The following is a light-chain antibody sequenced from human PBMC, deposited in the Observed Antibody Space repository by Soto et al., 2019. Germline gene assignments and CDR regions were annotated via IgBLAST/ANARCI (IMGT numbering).Light chain of an antibody. Sequence: ELVLTHSPGTLSLSPGERATLSCRASQSIDSSYVAWYRQKPGQAPTLLIYGTSRRATGVSDRFSGSGSGTDFTLSISRLEPEDFAVYVCQLAGTFGPGAKVEVK. J-gene: IGKJ3*01. CDR2: GTS. CDR3: QLAGT. V-gene: IGKV3-20*01. CDR1: QSIDSSY.